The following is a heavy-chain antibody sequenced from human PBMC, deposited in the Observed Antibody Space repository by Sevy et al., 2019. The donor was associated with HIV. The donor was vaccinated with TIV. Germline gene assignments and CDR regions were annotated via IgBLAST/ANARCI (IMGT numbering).Heavy chain of an antibody. CDR1: GYTFTSYI. Sequence: ASVKVSCKVSGYTFTSYIIYWVRQAPGQSLEWMGWVNARTGDTKYSQKFQGRVSITRDTSASTAYMELNSLRSEDTAVYYCARDFCSGGSCYSAFLYWGQGTLVTVSS. V-gene: IGHV1-3*01. D-gene: IGHD2-15*01. J-gene: IGHJ4*02. CDR3: ARDFCSGGSCYSAFLY. CDR2: VNARTGDT.